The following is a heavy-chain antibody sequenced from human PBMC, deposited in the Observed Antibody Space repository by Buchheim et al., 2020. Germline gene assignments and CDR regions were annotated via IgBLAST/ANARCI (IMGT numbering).Heavy chain of an antibody. J-gene: IGHJ4*02. Sequence: EVQLVESGGGLVQPGGSLRLSYAASGFTFRSYWMSWVRQAPGKGLEWVANIKQGGSEKDYVDSVKGRFTISRDNAKNSLYLQMNSLRAEDTAVYYCARMSRYCSTTSCSDFDYWGQGTL. V-gene: IGHV3-7*01. CDR3: ARMSRYCSTTSCSDFDY. D-gene: IGHD2-2*01. CDR2: IKQGGSEK. CDR1: GFTFRSYW.